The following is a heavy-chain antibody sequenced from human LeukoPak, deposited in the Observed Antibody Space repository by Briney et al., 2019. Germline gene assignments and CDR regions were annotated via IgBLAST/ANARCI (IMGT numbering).Heavy chain of an antibody. J-gene: IGHJ4*02. CDR3: ASSHRGYYGSGSFDY. D-gene: IGHD3-10*01. V-gene: IGHV4-61*02. CDR2: IYTSGST. Sequence: PSQTLSLTCTVSGGSISSGSYYWSWIRHPAGKGLEWIGRIYTSGSTNYNPSLKSRVTISVDTSKNQFSLKLSSVTAADTAVYYCASSHRGYYGSGSFDYWGQGTLVTVSS. CDR1: GGSISSGSYY.